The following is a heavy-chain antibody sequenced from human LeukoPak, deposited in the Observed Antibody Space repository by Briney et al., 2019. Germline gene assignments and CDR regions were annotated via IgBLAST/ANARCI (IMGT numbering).Heavy chain of an antibody. CDR2: IIPIFGTA. CDR3: ARGPIAVAGTDYFDY. J-gene: IGHJ4*02. V-gene: IGHV1-69*05. Sequence: SVKVSCKASGGTFSSYAISLVRQAPGQGLEWMGRIIPIFGTANYAQKFQGRVTITTDESTSTAYMELSSLRSEDTAVYYCARGPIAVAGTDYFDYWGQGTLVTVSS. D-gene: IGHD6-19*01. CDR1: GGTFSSYA.